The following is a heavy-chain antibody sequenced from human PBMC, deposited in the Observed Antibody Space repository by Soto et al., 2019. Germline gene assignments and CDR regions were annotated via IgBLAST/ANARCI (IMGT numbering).Heavy chain of an antibody. CDR1: GFTFSSYG. J-gene: IGHJ6*02. V-gene: IGHV3-30*18. Sequence: QVQLVESGGGVVQPGRSLRLSCAASGFTFSSYGMHWVRQAPGKGLERVAVISYDGSNKYYADSVKGRFTISRDNSKNTLYLQMNSLRAEDTAVYYCAKDRRPPGPYYYYGMDVWGQGTTVTVSS. CDR3: AKDRRPPGPYYYYGMDV. CDR2: ISYDGSNK. D-gene: IGHD1-1*01.